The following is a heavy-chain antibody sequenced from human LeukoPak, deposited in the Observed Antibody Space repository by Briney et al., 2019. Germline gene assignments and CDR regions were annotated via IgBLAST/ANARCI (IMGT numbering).Heavy chain of an antibody. CDR1: GSTFSSYS. J-gene: IGHJ4*02. CDR3: ARDLDTAMGLDY. D-gene: IGHD5-18*01. Sequence: GGSLRLSCAASGSTFSSYSMNWVRQAPGKGLEWVSSISSSSSYIYYADSVKGRFTISRDNAKNSLYLQMNSLRAEDTAVYYCARDLDTAMGLDYWGQGTLVTVSS. CDR2: ISSSSSYI. V-gene: IGHV3-21*01.